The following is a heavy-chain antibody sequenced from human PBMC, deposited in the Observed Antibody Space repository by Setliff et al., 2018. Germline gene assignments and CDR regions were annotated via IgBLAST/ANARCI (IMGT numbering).Heavy chain of an antibody. V-gene: IGHV4-39*07. J-gene: IGHJ4*02. Sequence: SETLSLTCTVSGGSISSSYYYWGWIRQPPGKGLEWIGSFYYSGSTYYNPSLKSRVTISVDTSKNQFSLKLSSVTAADTAVYYCARVPTIRFGELYRNDYWGQGTLVTVSS. CDR3: ARVPTIRFGELYRNDY. CDR1: GGSISSSYYY. CDR2: FYYSGST. D-gene: IGHD3-10*01.